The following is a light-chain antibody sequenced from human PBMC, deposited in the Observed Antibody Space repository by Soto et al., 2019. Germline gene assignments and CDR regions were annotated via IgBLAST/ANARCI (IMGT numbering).Light chain of an antibody. CDR2: AAS. J-gene: IGKJ2*01. CDR1: QGIYNY. CDR3: QKYNRAPPT. V-gene: IGKV1-27*01. Sequence: DIQMTQSPSSLSASVGDRVTITCRASQGIYNYLAWYQQKLGKVPKLLIYAASTLQSGVPSRFSGSGSGTDFTLTISSLQPEDVATYYCQKYNRAPPTFGQGTKLEIK.